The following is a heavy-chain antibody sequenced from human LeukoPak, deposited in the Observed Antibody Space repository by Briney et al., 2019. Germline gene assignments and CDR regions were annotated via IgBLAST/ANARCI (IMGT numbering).Heavy chain of an antibody. CDR3: AREASSTSWFDY. D-gene: IGHD2-2*01. V-gene: IGHV3-74*01. CDR2: INGDGSST. CDR1: GFTFSDYY. J-gene: IGHJ4*02. Sequence: GGSLRLSCAASGFTFSDYYMSWIRQAPGKGLVWVSRINGDGSSTSYADSVKGRFTISRDNAKNSLYLQMNSLRAEDTAVYYCAREASSTSWFDYWRQGTLVTVSS.